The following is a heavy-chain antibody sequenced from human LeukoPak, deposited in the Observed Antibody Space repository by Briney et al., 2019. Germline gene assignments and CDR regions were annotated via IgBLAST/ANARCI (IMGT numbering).Heavy chain of an antibody. J-gene: IGHJ4*02. CDR1: GGSFYKSTFY. CDR3: ARGGRWLQYPIDY. Sequence: SETLSLTCTVSGGSFYKSTFYWGWVRQPPGKGLEWIGSIYYGGSTYYNPSLKSRITISVDTSKNQFSLKLSSVTAADTAVYYCARGGRWLQYPIDYWGQGTLVTVSS. CDR2: IYYGGST. V-gene: IGHV4-39*07. D-gene: IGHD5-24*01.